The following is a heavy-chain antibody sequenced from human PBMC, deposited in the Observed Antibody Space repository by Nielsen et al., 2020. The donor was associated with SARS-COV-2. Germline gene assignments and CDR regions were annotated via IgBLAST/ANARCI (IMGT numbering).Heavy chain of an antibody. CDR1: GFPFSSFA. CDR3: AREDSWESLRTYDALDI. D-gene: IGHD1-26*01. V-gene: IGHV3-30-3*01. CDR2: ISFDGSDE. Sequence: GESLKISCAASGFPFSSFAMHWVRQAPGKGLEWVAVISFDGSDEYSADSVKGRFTISRDNAKNTLYLQMTSLRTEDTAVYYCAREDSWESLRTYDALDIWGQGTMVTVSS. J-gene: IGHJ3*02.